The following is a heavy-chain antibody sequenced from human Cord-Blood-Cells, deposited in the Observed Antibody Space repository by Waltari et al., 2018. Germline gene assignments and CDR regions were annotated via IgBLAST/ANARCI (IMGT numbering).Heavy chain of an antibody. J-gene: IGHJ5*02. Sequence: QVQLQQWGAGLLKPSETLSLTCAVYGGSFSGYYWRWIRQPPGKGLEWIGEINQSGSTNYNPSLKSRVTISVDTSKNQFSLKLSSVTAADTAVYYCATEKYSSSWYWFDPWGQGTLVTVSS. CDR1: GGSFSGYY. D-gene: IGHD6-13*01. V-gene: IGHV4-34*01. CDR2: INQSGST. CDR3: ATEKYSSSWYWFDP.